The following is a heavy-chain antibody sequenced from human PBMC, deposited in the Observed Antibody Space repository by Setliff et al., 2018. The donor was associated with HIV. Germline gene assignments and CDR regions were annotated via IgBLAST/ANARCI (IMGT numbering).Heavy chain of an antibody. CDR3: GGNGYYSIDY. CDR1: GASISSHY. D-gene: IGHD3-22*01. Sequence: PSETLSLTCTVSGASISSHYWSWIRPSPGKGLEWIGEIYHSGSTHYNPSLQSRVTISVDKSKSQFSLKLNSVTAADTAVYYCGGNGYYSIDYWGQGTLVTVSS. J-gene: IGHJ4*02. CDR2: IYHSGST. V-gene: IGHV4-59*11.